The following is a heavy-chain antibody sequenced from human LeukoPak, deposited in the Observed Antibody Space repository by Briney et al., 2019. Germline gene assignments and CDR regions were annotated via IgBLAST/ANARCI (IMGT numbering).Heavy chain of an antibody. J-gene: IGHJ4*02. CDR1: GYTFTSYG. CDR2: ISAYNGNT. V-gene: IGHV1-18*01. CDR3: ARDTAVGVTGTRYFDY. D-gene: IGHD1-7*01. Sequence: ASVKVSCKASGYTFTSYGISWVRQAPGQGLEWMGWISAYNGNTNYAQKLQGRVTMTTDTSTSTAYMELRSLRSDDTAVYYCARDTAVGVTGTRYFDYWGQGTLVTVSS.